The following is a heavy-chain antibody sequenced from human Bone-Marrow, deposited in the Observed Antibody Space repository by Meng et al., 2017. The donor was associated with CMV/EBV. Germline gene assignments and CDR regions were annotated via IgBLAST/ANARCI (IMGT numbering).Heavy chain of an antibody. J-gene: IGHJ6*02. CDR2: IWNDGTNK. Sequence: GESLKISCAVSGFNLSSHGMHWVRQAPGKGLEWVAAIWNDGTNKYYSDSVKGRYTISRDNAKNTLYLQMNSLRAEDTAVYYCARVDWDFWSGGGMDVCGQGTTVTVSS. V-gene: IGHV3-33*01. CDR1: GFNLSSHG. D-gene: IGHD3-3*01. CDR3: ARVDWDFWSGGGMDV.